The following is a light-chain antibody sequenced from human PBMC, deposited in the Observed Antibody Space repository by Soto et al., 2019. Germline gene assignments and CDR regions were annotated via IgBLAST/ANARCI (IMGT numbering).Light chain of an antibody. V-gene: IGKV1-12*01. CDR2: AAS. J-gene: IGKJ1*01. Sequence: DILMTQSPSSVSASVGDRVTITCRASQDISRWLAWYQQKPGKAPKLLIYAASSLQGWVPSRFSGSGSGTDFTLTINSLQPEDFATYYCQQYNSFRAFGQGTKVDIK. CDR3: QQYNSFRA. CDR1: QDISRW.